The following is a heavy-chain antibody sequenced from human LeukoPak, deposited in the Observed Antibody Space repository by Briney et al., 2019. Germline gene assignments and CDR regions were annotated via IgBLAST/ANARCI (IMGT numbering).Heavy chain of an antibody. CDR2: NYYSGST. J-gene: IGHJ3*01. D-gene: IGHD6-13*01. CDR1: GVSISSYY. Sequence: SEALSLTCTVSGVSISSYYWSWIRQPPGKGLEWIGYNYYSGSTNYNPSLKSRVTISLDTSKNQFSLKLSSVTAADTAVYYCARHDGSSWYYAFDVWGQGTMVTVSS. V-gene: IGHV4-59*08. CDR3: ARHDGSSWYYAFDV.